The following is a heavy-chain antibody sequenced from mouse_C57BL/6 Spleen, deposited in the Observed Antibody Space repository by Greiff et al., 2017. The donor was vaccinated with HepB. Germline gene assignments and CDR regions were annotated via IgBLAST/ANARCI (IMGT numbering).Heavy chain of an antibody. D-gene: IGHD1-1*01. CDR2: FSSGGDYI. J-gene: IGHJ3*01. V-gene: IGHV5-9-1*02. Sequence: EVKLMESGEGLVKPGGSLKLSCAASGFTFSSYAMSWVRQTPEKRLEWVAYFSSGGDYIYYADTVKGRFTISRDNARNTLYLQMSSLKSEDTAMYYCTREGYYGSSFWFAYWGQGTLVTVSA. CDR1: GFTFSSYA. CDR3: TREGYYGSSFWFAY.